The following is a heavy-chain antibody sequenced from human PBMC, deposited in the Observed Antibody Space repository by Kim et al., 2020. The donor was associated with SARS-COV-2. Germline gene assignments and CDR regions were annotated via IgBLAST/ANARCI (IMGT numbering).Heavy chain of an antibody. CDR3: ARGGITIFGVVNAIDY. CDR2: IYYSGST. D-gene: IGHD3-3*01. Sequence: SETLSLTCTVSGGSISSYYWSWIRQPPGKGLEWIGYIYYSGSTNYNPSLNSRVTISVDTSKNQFSLKLSSVTAADTAVYYCARGGITIFGVVNAIDYWGQGTLVTVSS. J-gene: IGHJ4*02. V-gene: IGHV4-59*13. CDR1: GGSISSYY.